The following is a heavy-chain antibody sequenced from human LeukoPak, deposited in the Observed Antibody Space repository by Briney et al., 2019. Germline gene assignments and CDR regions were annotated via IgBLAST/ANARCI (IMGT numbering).Heavy chain of an antibody. V-gene: IGHV3-33*01. CDR2: ILYNGSNK. J-gene: IGHJ5*02. CDR3: ARAGGYCSGASCDRVYSLFDR. D-gene: IGHD2-15*01. Sequence: GGSLRLSCAASGFTFSSSGMHGVRQAPGKGLEWVAVILYNGSNKYYADSVKGRFTNSRDNSKNTLYLQMSSRRVEDTAVYYCARAGGYCSGASCDRVYSLFDRWGQGTLVTVSS. CDR1: GFTFSSSG.